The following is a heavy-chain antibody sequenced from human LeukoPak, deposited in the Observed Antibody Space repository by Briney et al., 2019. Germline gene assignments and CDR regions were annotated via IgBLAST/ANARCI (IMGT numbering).Heavy chain of an antibody. D-gene: IGHD6-19*01. Sequence: SETLSLTCTVSGGSISSYYWSWIRQPPGKGLEWIGYIYYSGSTNYNPSLKSRVTISVDTSKNQFSLKLSSVTAADTAVYYCARDEIAVVDSRYMDVWGKGTTVTVSS. CDR2: IYYSGST. CDR3: ARDEIAVVDSRYMDV. V-gene: IGHV4-59*01. J-gene: IGHJ6*03. CDR1: GGSISSYY.